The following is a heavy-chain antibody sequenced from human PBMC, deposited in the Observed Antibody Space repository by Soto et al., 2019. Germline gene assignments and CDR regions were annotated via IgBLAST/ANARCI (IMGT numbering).Heavy chain of an antibody. Sequence: QVPLVQSGAEVKKPGSSVKVSCKASGGTFNSYAISWVRQAPGQGLEWMGGIIPIFGTTNYAQKFQGRVTITADATTSTAYMELSSMRSEETAVYYCAGGLYSGSYNVYYCCGLGAWGQGTTVIVTS. CDR2: IIPIFGTT. D-gene: IGHD1-26*01. CDR3: AGGLYSGSYNVYYCCGLGA. J-gene: IGHJ6*02. CDR1: GGTFNSYA. V-gene: IGHV1-69*12.